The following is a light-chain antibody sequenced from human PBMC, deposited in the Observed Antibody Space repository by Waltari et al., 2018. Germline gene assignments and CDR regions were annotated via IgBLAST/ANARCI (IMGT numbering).Light chain of an antibody. CDR1: QSVSSSY. CDR3: QHYGSSLSIT. Sequence: EIVLTQSPGTLSLSPGERATLSCRASQSVSSSYLAWYQQKPGQAPRLLICSASSRATGIPDRFSGSGSGTDFTLTISRLEPEDFAVYYCQHYGSSLSITFGQGTRLEIK. J-gene: IGKJ5*01. CDR2: SAS. V-gene: IGKV3-20*01.